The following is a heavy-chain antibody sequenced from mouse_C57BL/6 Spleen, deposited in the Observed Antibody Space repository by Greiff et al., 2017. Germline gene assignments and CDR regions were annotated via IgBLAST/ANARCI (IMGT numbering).Heavy chain of an antibody. V-gene: IGHV7-3*01. D-gene: IGHD2-5*01. CDR2: IRNKANGYTT. CDR1: GFTFTDYY. CDR3: ARYSAYYSKRDYAMDY. Sequence: EVQGVESGGGLVQPGGSLSLSCAASGFTFTDYYMSWVRQPPGKALEWLGFIRNKANGYTTEYSASVKGRFTISRGNSQSILYLQMNALRAEDSATYYCARYSAYYSKRDYAMDYWGQGTSVTVSS. J-gene: IGHJ4*01.